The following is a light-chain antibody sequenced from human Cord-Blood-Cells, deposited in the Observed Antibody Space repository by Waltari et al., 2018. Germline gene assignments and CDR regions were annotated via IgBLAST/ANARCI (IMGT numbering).Light chain of an antibody. CDR2: GAS. V-gene: IGKV3-15*01. J-gene: IGKJ1*01. CDR3: QQYNNWTPWT. CDR1: QSVSSN. Sequence: EIAMTQSPATLSVSPGETATLSCRASQSVSSNLSWYQQKPAPAPRLFIYGASTRATGIPARFSGSGSGTEFTLTISSLQSEDFAVYYCQQYNNWTPWTFGQGTKVEIK.